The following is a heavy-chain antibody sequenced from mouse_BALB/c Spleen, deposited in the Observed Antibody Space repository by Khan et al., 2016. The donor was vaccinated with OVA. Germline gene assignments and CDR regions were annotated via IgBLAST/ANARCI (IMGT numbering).Heavy chain of an antibody. CDR3: ARPPYFSYTLDY. D-gene: IGHD2-10*01. Sequence: QIQLVQSGPELKKPGETVKISCKASGYTFTNCGMNWVKQSPGKALKWMGWINTYTGEPTYADDFKGRFAFSLETSATTAYLQINNLKNEDTATYCCARPPYFSYTLDYWGQGTSVTVSS. CDR1: GYTFTNCG. V-gene: IGHV9-3-1*01. CDR2: INTYTGEP. J-gene: IGHJ4*01.